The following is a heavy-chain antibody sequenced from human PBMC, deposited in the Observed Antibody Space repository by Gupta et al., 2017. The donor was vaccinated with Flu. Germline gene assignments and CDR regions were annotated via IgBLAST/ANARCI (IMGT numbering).Heavy chain of an antibody. J-gene: IGHJ4*02. D-gene: IGHD2-15*01. CDR1: GFSSSDHY. Sequence: EVQLVASGGALVQPGGSLRLACAASGFSSSDHYLDWVRQAPGKGLEWVGRTRNKAATYTKEYAASVRGRFTISRDESKNLLYLQMNSLKPEDTAVYYCTRTQICRGGGRCTFDSWGQGTLVTVSS. V-gene: IGHV3-72*01. CDR3: TRTQICRGGGRCTFDS. CDR2: TRNKAATYTK.